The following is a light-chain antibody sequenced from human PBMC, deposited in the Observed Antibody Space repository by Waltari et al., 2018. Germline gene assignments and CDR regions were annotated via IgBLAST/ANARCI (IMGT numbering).Light chain of an antibody. CDR1: QSVSSY. CDR3: QQRSNWPLT. CDR2: DAS. Sequence: DIVLTQSPATLSLSPGERATLSCRASQSVSSYLAWYQHKPGQAPRLLIYDASNRATGIPARFSGSGSVTDFTLTISSLGPEDFAVYYCQQRSNWPLTFGGGTKVEIK. V-gene: IGKV3-11*01. J-gene: IGKJ4*01.